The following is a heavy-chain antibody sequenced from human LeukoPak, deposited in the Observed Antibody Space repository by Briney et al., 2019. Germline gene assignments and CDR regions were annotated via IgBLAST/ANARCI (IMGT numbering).Heavy chain of an antibody. CDR1: GGSISSGSYY. CDR3: ARQDSSGYYYEGYFQH. CDR2: IYTSGST. V-gene: IGHV4-61*02. D-gene: IGHD3-22*01. Sequence: SETLSLTCTVSGGSISSGSYYWSWIRQPAGKGLEWIRRIYTSGSTNYNPSLKGRVTISVDTSKNQFSLKLRSVTAADTDVYYCARQDSSGYYYEGYFQHWGQGTLVTVSS. J-gene: IGHJ1*01.